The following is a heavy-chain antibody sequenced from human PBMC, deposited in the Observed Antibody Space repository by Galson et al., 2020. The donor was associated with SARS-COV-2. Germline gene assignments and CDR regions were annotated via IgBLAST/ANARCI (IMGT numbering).Heavy chain of an antibody. V-gene: IGHV3-48*02. J-gene: IGHJ3*02. CDR3: ARDAYYAFGM. CDR2: IRSSNSDT. D-gene: IGHD2-8*01. Sequence: GGSLRLSCAASGFIFRNYDMNWVRQAPGKGLEWISNIRSSNSDTFYADSVKGRFTISRDNVKNVLSLQMNSLRDDDTGVYFCARDAYYAFGMWGQGTVVTVSS. CDR1: GFIFRNYD.